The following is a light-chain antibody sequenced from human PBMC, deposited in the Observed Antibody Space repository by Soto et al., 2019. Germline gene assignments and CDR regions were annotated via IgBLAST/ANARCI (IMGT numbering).Light chain of an antibody. V-gene: IGKV3-20*01. CDR1: QSVSSN. CDR3: QQYGSSPYT. Sequence: EIVVTQSPATLSVSPGERATLSCRASQSVSSNLAWYQQKPGQAPRLLIYGASSRATGIPDRFSGSGSGTDFTLTISRLEPEDFAVYYCQQYGSSPYTFGQGTKVDIK. J-gene: IGKJ2*01. CDR2: GAS.